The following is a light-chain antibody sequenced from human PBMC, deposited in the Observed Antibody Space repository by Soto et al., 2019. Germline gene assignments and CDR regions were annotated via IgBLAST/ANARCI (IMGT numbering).Light chain of an antibody. Sequence: EIVLTQSPGTLSLSPGERATLSCRASQSVSSSYLAWYQQKPGQAPRLLIYGASSRATGIPDRFSGSGSGTDFHLTISRLEPEDFAVYYCQQYGSSPVTFGPGTKVDIK. V-gene: IGKV3-20*01. CDR2: GAS. J-gene: IGKJ3*01. CDR1: QSVSSSY. CDR3: QQYGSSPVT.